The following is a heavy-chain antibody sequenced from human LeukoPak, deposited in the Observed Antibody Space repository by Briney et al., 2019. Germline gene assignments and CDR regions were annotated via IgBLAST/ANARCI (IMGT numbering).Heavy chain of an antibody. Sequence: GRSLRLSCAASGFTFSSYGMHWVRQAPGKGLEWVAVISYDGSNKYYADSVKGRFTISRDNSKNTLYPQMNSLRAEDTAVYYCAKGRCSSTSCYLGNWFDPWGQGTLVTVSS. CDR3: AKGRCSSTSCYLGNWFDP. V-gene: IGHV3-30*18. J-gene: IGHJ5*02. CDR2: ISYDGSNK. D-gene: IGHD2-2*01. CDR1: GFTFSSYG.